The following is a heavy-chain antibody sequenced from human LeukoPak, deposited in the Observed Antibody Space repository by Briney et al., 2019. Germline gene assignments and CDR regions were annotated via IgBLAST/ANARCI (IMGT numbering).Heavy chain of an antibody. Sequence: GGSLRLSCAASGFTFSSYEMNWVRQAPGKGLEWVSYISSSGSTIYYADSVKGRFTISRDNTKNSLYLQMNSLRAEDTAVYYCAELAITMIGGVWGKGTTVTISS. CDR3: AELAITMIGGV. J-gene: IGHJ6*04. CDR1: GFTFSSYE. CDR2: ISSSGSTI. D-gene: IGHD3-10*02. V-gene: IGHV3-48*03.